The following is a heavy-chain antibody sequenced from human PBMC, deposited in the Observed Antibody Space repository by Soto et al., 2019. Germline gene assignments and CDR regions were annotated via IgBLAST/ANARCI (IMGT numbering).Heavy chain of an antibody. V-gene: IGHV3-48*01. Sequence: EVQLVESGGGLVQPGGSLRLSCAASGFTFSSYSMNWVRQAPGKGLEWVSYISSSSSTIYYADSVKGRFTISRDNAKNSLYLQMISLRAEDTAVYYCARAGGLSSNYVFWFDPWGQGTLVTVSS. J-gene: IGHJ5*02. CDR2: ISSSSSTI. CDR1: GFTFSSYS. D-gene: IGHD4-4*01. CDR3: ARAGGLSSNYVFWFDP.